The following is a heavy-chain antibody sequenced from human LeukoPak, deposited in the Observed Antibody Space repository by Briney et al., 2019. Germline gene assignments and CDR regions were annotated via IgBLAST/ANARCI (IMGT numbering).Heavy chain of an antibody. CDR3: AGRGGPGSFDAFDI. CDR2: INPNTGNP. V-gene: IGHV7-4-1*02. CDR1: GYTFTSYG. J-gene: IGHJ3*02. Sequence: ASVKVSCKASGYTFTSYGISWVRQAPGLGLEWMGWINPNTGNPAYAQGFIGRFVFSLDTSVNTAYLQISSLKAEDSAVYYCAGRGGPGSFDAFDIWGQGTMVTVSS. D-gene: IGHD3-10*01.